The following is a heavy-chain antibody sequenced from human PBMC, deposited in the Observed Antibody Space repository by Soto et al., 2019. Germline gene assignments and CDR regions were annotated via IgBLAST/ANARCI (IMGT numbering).Heavy chain of an antibody. D-gene: IGHD3-10*01. CDR3: ARVLPGSYDLNY. CDR1: GFTFSSYS. V-gene: IGHV3-21*01. J-gene: IGHJ4*02. Sequence: GGSLRLSCAASGFTFSSYSMNWVRQAPGKGLEWVSSISSSSSYIYYADSVKGRFTISRDNAKNSLYLQMNSLRAEDTAVYYCARVLPGSYDLNYWGQGTLVTVSS. CDR2: ISSSSSYI.